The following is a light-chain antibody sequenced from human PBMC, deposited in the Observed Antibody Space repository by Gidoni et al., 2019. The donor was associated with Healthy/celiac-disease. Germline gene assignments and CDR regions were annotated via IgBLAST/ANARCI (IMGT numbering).Light chain of an antibody. J-gene: IGKJ5*01. CDR3: MQALQTPIT. CDR2: LGS. V-gene: IGKV2-28*01. CDR1: QSLLHSNGYNY. Sequence: DTVMTQSPLSLPVTPGEPASISCRSSQSLLHSNGYNYLDWYLQKPGQSPQLLIYLGSNRASGVPGRCSGSGSGTDFTLKISRVEAEDVGVYCCMQALQTPITFGQGTRLEIK.